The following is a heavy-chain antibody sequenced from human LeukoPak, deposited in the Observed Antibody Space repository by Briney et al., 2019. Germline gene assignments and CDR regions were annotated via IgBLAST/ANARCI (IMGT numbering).Heavy chain of an antibody. Sequence: PGGSLRLSCAASGFTFDDYAMHWVRQAPGKGLEWVSGITWNSGKIGYADSVKGRFTISRDSAKNSLFLQMNSLRNEDMALYYCAKDMGRSNWYYFDYWGQGTLVTVSS. J-gene: IGHJ4*02. V-gene: IGHV3-9*03. D-gene: IGHD6-13*01. CDR2: ITWNSGKI. CDR1: GFTFDDYA. CDR3: AKDMGRSNWYYFDY.